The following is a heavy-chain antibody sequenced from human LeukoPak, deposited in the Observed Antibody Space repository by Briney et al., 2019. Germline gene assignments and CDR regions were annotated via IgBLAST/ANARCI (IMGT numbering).Heavy chain of an antibody. Sequence: PGGSLRLSCAASGFTFSSYGMHWVRQAPGKGLEWVAVISYDGSNKYYGDSVKGRFTISRDNSKNTLYLQMNSLRVEDTAVYYCVRDIGGFYRGYGDSWGQGTLVTVSS. CDR3: VRDIGGFYRGYGDS. V-gene: IGHV3-33*05. J-gene: IGHJ4*02. CDR2: ISYDGSNK. CDR1: GFTFSSYG. D-gene: IGHD3-16*02.